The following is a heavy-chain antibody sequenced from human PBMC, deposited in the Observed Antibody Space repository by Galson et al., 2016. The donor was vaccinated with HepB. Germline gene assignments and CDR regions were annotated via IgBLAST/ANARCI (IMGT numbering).Heavy chain of an antibody. CDR1: GITVGLQY. CDR3: ARDGGNRGSYSVGDSFDI. D-gene: IGHD1-26*01. Sequence: SLRLSCAASGITVGLQYMSWVRQAPGKGLEWVSVIFADENTYYTDSVKGRFTISRDNSKTTVYLQMNSLRAEDTATYYCARDGGNRGSYSVGDSFDIWGQGTRVTVSS. J-gene: IGHJ3*02. V-gene: IGHV3-53*01. CDR2: IFADENT.